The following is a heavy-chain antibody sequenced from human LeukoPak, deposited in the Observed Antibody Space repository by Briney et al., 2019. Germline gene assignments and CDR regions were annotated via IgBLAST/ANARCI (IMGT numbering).Heavy chain of an antibody. J-gene: IGHJ4*02. Sequence: PSETLSLTCAVYGGSFSGYYWSWIRQPPGKGLEWIGQINHSGSTNYNPSLKSRVTVSVDTSKNQFSLKLSSVTAADTAVYYCARVGYEYVWGSYRRDHYFDYWGQGSLGTGSS. V-gene: IGHV4-34*01. CDR3: ARVGYEYVWGSYRRDHYFDY. D-gene: IGHD3-16*02. CDR1: GGSFSGYY. CDR2: INHSGST.